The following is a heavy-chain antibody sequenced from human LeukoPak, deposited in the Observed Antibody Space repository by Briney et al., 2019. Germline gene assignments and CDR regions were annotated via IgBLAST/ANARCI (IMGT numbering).Heavy chain of an antibody. V-gene: IGHV4-39*01. D-gene: IGHD3-3*01. CDR3: ARHHYDFWSGYPNWFDP. CDR2: IYYSGST. J-gene: IGHJ5*02. CDR1: GGSISSYY. Sequence: PSETLSLTCTVSGGSISSYYWGWIRQPPGKGLEWIGSIYYSGSTYYNPSLKSRVTISVDTSKNQFSLKLSSVTAADTAVYYCARHHYDFWSGYPNWFDPWGQGTLVTVSS.